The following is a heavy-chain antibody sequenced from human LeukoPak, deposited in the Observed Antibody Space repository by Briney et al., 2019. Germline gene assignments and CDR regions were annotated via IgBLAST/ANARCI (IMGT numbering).Heavy chain of an antibody. Sequence: PSETLSLTCTVSGGSISSYYWSWIRQPPGKGLEWIGYIYYSGSTNYNPSLKSRVTISVDTSKNQFSLKLSSVTAADTAVYYCARLGSYDSSIYWGQGTLVTVSS. V-gene: IGHV4-59*01. CDR3: ARLGSYDSSIY. D-gene: IGHD3-22*01. J-gene: IGHJ4*02. CDR2: IYYSGST. CDR1: GGSISSYY.